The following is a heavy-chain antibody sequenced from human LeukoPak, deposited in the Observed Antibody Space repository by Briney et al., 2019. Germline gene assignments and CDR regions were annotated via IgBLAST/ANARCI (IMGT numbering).Heavy chain of an antibody. V-gene: IGHV5-51*01. CDR1: GYLFTSYW. CDR3: ATPYSSSGGYYSGAFDY. CDR2: IYPDNSDI. J-gene: IGHJ4*02. D-gene: IGHD3-22*01. Sequence: GESLKISCKASGYLFTSYWIGWVRQMPGKGLEWMAIIYPDNSDIRYSPSFQGQVTISADKSITTAYLQWSSLKASDTALYYCATPYSSSGGYYSGAFDYWGQGSLVTVSS.